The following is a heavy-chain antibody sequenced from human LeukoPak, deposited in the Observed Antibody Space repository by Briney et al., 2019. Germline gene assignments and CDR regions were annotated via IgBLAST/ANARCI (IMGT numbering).Heavy chain of an antibody. V-gene: IGHV4-59*01. Sequence: SETLSLTCTVSGGSISSYYWSWIRQPPGKGLEWIGYIYYSGYTNYNPSLKSRVTISVDTSKNQFSLKLSSVTAADTAVYYCARGGLISLANTPLGAFDIWGQGTMVSVSS. CDR1: GGSISSYY. CDR2: IYYSGYT. D-gene: IGHD3/OR15-3a*01. J-gene: IGHJ3*02. CDR3: ARGGLISLANTPLGAFDI.